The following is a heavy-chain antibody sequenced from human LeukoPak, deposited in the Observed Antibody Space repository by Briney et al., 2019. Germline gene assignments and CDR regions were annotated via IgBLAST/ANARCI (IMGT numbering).Heavy chain of an antibody. Sequence: SETLSLTCTVSGGSISSYYWSWIRQPPGKGLEWIGYIYYSGSTNYNPSLKGRVTISVDTSKNQFSLKLSSVTAADTAVYYCARALTYSTVTTSYFDYWGQGTLVTVSS. D-gene: IGHD4-11*01. V-gene: IGHV4-59*12. CDR1: GGSISSYY. CDR3: ARALTYSTVTTSYFDY. CDR2: IYYSGST. J-gene: IGHJ4*02.